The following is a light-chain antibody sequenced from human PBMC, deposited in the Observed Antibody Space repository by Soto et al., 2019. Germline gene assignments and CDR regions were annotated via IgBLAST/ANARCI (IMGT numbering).Light chain of an antibody. Sequence: EIVLTQSPATLSLSPGERATLSCRASQSIGGNLAWYQQKPGQAPRLLIYDASNRATGIPARFSGKGSGTDFTLTISSLAPEDFAVYYCQQRSNGPLFTFGPGTKVDIK. CDR3: QQRSNGPLFT. J-gene: IGKJ3*01. CDR1: QSIGGN. CDR2: DAS. V-gene: IGKV3-11*01.